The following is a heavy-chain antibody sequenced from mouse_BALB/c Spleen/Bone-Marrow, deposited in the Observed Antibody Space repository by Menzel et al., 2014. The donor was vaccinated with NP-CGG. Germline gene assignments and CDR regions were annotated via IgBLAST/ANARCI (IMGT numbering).Heavy chain of an antibody. Sequence: QVQLKESGPELVKPGASVKISCKASGYAFXSSWMNWVKQRPGQGLEWIGRIYPGDGDTNYNGKFKGKATLTADKSSSTAYMQLSSLTSVDSAVYFCARDHGSSYGGVDYWGQGTTLTVSS. CDR1: GYAFXSSW. D-gene: IGHD1-1*01. J-gene: IGHJ2*01. CDR3: ARDHGSSYGGVDY. V-gene: IGHV1-82*01. CDR2: IYPGDGDT.